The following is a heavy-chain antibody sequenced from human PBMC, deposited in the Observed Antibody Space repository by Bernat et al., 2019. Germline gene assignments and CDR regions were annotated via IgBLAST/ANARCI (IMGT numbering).Heavy chain of an antibody. D-gene: IGHD1-26*01. CDR3: ARYGPIVGPTYNWFDP. J-gene: IGHJ5*02. V-gene: IGHV1-3*01. Sequence: QVQLVQSGAEVKKPGASVKVSCKASGYTFTNYAIHWVRQAPGQRLEWMGWINAGNGNTKYSQKFQDRVSITRDTSASTAYMELSSLRSEDTAVYYCARYGPIVGPTYNWFDPWGQGTLVTVSP. CDR2: INAGNGNT. CDR1: GYTFTNYA.